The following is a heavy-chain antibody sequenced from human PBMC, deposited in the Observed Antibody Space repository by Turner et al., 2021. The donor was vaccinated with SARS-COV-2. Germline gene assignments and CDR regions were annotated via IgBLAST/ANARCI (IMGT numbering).Heavy chain of an antibody. CDR1: GGSISSGGYY. D-gene: IGHD4-17*01. CDR2: IYYSGST. J-gene: IGHJ5*02. Sequence: QVQLQESGPGLVKPSQTLSLPSTVSGGSISSGGYYWSWIRQHPGKGLEWIGYIYYSGSTYYNPSLKSRVTISVDTSKNQFSLKLSSVTAADTAVYYCARDHLDPSTVTTWRGFDPWGQGTLVTVSS. V-gene: IGHV4-31*03. CDR3: ARDHLDPSTVTTWRGFDP.